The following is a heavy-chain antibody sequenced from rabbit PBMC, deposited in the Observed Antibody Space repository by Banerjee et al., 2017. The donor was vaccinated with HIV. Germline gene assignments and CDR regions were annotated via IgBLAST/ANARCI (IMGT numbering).Heavy chain of an antibody. J-gene: IGHJ4*01. CDR1: GIDFSSYHY. D-gene: IGHD1-1*01. CDR2: IDAGSSGST. CDR3: GRSSRSNSYNTNL. V-gene: IGHV1S40*01. Sequence: QSLEESGGDLVKPGASLTPTCKASGIDFSSYHYMCWVRQAPGKGLEWIACIDAGSSGSTYYASWAKGRFTISKTSSTTVTLQMTSLTVADTATYFCGRSSRSNSYNTNLWDPGTLVTVS.